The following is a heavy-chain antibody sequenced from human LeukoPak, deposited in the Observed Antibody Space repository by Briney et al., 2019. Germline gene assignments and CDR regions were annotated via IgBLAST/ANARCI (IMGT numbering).Heavy chain of an antibody. V-gene: IGHV4-59*11. CDR2: IYYSGST. Sequence: AETLSLTCTVPGGPISSHYWSWIRQPPGKGLEWIGYIYYSGSTNYNPSLKSRVTISVDTSKNQFSLKLSSVTAADTAVYYCARNSAAVYYYPGMDVWAKGTTVTVSS. D-gene: IGHD6-13*01. J-gene: IGHJ6*04. CDR3: ARNSAAVYYYPGMDV. CDR1: GGPISSHY.